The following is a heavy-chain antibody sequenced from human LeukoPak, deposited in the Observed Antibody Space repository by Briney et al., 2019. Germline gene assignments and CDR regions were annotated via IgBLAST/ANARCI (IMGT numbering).Heavy chain of an antibody. Sequence: SETLSLTCTVSGGSISSHYWSWIRQPPGKGTEWIGYMHDSGSTNHNPSLKSRVTMSVDTSKNQFSLKLTSVTAADTAVYYCAKFEPGRWFDPWGQGTLVTVSS. CDR2: MHDSGST. CDR3: AKFEPGRWFDP. V-gene: IGHV4-59*11. D-gene: IGHD3-10*01. J-gene: IGHJ5*02. CDR1: GGSISSHY.